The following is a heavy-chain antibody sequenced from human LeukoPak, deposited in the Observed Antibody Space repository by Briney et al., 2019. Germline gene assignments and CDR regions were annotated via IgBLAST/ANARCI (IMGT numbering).Heavy chain of an antibody. V-gene: IGHV4-39*07. D-gene: IGHD4-23*01. J-gene: IGHJ3*02. CDR3: ARGSGGNKRLGTPGGAFDI. Sequence: SETLSLTCTVSGGSISSSSYYWGWIRQPPGKGLEWIGSIFHIGSTYYNPSLKSRVTISVDTSKNQFSLKLSSVTAADTAVYYCARGSGGNKRLGTPGGAFDIWGQGTMVTVSS. CDR2: IFHIGST. CDR1: GGSISSSSYY.